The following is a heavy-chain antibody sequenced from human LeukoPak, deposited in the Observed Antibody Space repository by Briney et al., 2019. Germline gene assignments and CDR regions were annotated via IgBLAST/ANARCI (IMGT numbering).Heavy chain of an antibody. Sequence: SETLSLTCTVSGGTISTYFWSWIRQPPGKGLEWIGHIYFSGSTNYNPSLKSRVIISVDKSKNQFSLMLSSVPAADTAVYYCARHKSSGTYPLDYWGQGSLVTVSS. J-gene: IGHJ4*02. CDR3: ARHKSSGTYPLDY. V-gene: IGHV4-59*08. CDR1: GGTISTYF. CDR2: IYFSGST. D-gene: IGHD1-26*01.